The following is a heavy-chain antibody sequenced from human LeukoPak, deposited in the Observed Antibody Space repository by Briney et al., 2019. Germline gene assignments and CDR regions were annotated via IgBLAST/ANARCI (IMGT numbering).Heavy chain of an antibody. CDR1: GFTFSSYA. V-gene: IGHV3-23*01. J-gene: IGHJ6*02. Sequence: PGGSLRLSRAASGFTFSSYAMSWVRQAPVKGLEWVSAISGSGGSTYYADSVKGRFTISRDNSKNTLYLQMNSLRAEDTAVYYCAKDRSIVGEYYYYYYGMDVWGQGTTVTVSS. CDR3: AKDRSIVGEYYYYYYGMDV. CDR2: ISGSGGST. D-gene: IGHD1-26*01.